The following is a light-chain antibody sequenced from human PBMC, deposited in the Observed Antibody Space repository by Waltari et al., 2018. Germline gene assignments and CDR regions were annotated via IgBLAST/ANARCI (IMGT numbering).Light chain of an antibody. CDR2: WAS. Sequence: DIVMTQSPDSLAVSLGERATINCKSSQSVLYSSNNKNYLAWYQQKPGQPPNLLSYWASTRESGVPDRFSGSGSATDFTLTISSLQAEDVAVYFCQQYYSVPYTFGQGTKLEIK. CDR3: QQYYSVPYT. CDR1: QSVLYSSNNKNY. J-gene: IGKJ2*01. V-gene: IGKV4-1*01.